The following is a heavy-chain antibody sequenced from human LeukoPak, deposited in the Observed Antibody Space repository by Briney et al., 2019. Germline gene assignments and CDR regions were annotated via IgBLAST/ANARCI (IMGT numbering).Heavy chain of an antibody. Sequence: GGTLRLSCAASGFTFSSYGMSWVRQAPGKGLEWVSGISVSGGSTYYADSVKGRFTISRDNSKNTLYLQMNSLRAEDTAVYYCARSWARGHYYYYYMDVWGKGTTVTVSS. CDR3: ARSWARGHYYYYYMDV. CDR1: GFTFSSYG. D-gene: IGHD3-16*01. J-gene: IGHJ6*03. CDR2: ISVSGGST. V-gene: IGHV3-23*01.